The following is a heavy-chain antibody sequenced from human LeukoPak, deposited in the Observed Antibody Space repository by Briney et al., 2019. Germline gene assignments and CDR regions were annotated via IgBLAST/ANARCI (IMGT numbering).Heavy chain of an antibody. D-gene: IGHD3-10*01. V-gene: IGHV1-18*01. J-gene: IGHJ6*02. Sequence: ASVKVSCKASGYTLTSYGISWVRQAPGQGLEWMGWISAYNGNTNYAQKLQGRVTMTTDTSTSTAYMELRSLRSDDTAVYYCARDLAPSVKSYYYGMDVWGQGTTVTVSS. CDR1: GYTLTSYG. CDR2: ISAYNGNT. CDR3: ARDLAPSVKSYYYGMDV.